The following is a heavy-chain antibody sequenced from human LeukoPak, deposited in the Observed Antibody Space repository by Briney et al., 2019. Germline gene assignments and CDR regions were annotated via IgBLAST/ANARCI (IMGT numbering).Heavy chain of an antibody. J-gene: IGHJ6*02. Sequence: GGSLRLSCVASGFTFSSYAMHWVRQAPGKGLEWVAVIAFDGSNALYADSVKGRFTISRDISKSTLYLEMNSLKAEDSAIYYCSRGRYGDYSRSGYYYGMDVWGQGTTVTVSS. CDR1: GFTFSSYA. D-gene: IGHD4-17*01. V-gene: IGHV3-30-3*01. CDR2: IAFDGSNA. CDR3: SRGRYGDYSRSGYYYGMDV.